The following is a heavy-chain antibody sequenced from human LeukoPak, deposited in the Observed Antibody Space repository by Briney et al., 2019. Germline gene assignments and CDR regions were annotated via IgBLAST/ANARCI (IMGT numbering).Heavy chain of an antibody. CDR2: MNPNSGNT. CDR3: ARGSNKQWGGGIDY. J-gene: IGHJ4*02. Sequence: ASVKVSCKASGYTFTSYDINWVGQATGQGLEWMGWMNPNSGNTGYAQKFQGRVTMTRNTSISTAYMELSSLRSEDTAVYYCARGSNKQWGGGIDYWGQGTLVTVSS. CDR1: GYTFTSYD. V-gene: IGHV1-8*01. D-gene: IGHD6-19*01.